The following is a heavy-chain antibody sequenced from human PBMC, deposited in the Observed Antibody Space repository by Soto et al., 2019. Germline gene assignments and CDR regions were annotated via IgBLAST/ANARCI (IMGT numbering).Heavy chain of an antibody. J-gene: IGHJ5*02. V-gene: IGHV3-30-3*01. CDR1: GFTFSSYA. CDR2: ISYDGSNK. D-gene: IGHD2-15*01. Sequence: PGGSLRLSCAASGFTFSSYAMHWVRQAPGKGLEWVAVISYDGSNKYYADSVKGRFTISRDNSKNTLYLQMNSLRAEDTAVYYCAVVVVAATRFDPWGQGTLVTVSS. CDR3: AVVVVAATRFDP.